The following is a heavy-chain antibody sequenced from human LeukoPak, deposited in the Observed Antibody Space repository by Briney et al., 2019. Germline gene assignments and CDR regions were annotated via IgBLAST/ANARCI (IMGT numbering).Heavy chain of an antibody. V-gene: IGHV3-21*01. D-gene: IGHD1-26*01. J-gene: IGHJ5*02. CDR2: ISSSGTYI. Sequence: GGSLRLSCAASGFTFSAYSINWVRQAPGRGLEWVSSISSSGTYIYYADSVKGRFTISRDNAKNSLSLEMNSLRAEDTAVYYCARDFRYSGSYHHWFDPWGQGTLVTVSS. CDR3: ARDFRYSGSYHHWFDP. CDR1: GFTFSAYS.